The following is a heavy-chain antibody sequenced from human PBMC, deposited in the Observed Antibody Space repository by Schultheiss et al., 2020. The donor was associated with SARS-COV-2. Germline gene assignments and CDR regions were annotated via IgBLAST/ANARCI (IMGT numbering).Heavy chain of an antibody. CDR2: INHSGST. V-gene: IGHV4-34*01. J-gene: IGHJ6*03. CDR3: ARDGGSGITLRDYYYYMDV. Sequence: SETLSLTCAVYGGSFSGYYWSWIRQPPGKGLEWIGEINHSGSTYYNPSLKSRVTISVDTSKNQFSLKLSSVTAADTAVYYCARDGGSGITLRDYYYYMDVWGKGTTVTVSS. D-gene: IGHD3-10*01. CDR1: GGSFSGYY.